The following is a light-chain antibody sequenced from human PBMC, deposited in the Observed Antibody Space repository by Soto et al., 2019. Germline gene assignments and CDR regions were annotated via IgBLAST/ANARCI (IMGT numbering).Light chain of an antibody. CDR1: ESVRSNY. Sequence: EIVLTQSPGTLSLSPGERATLSCRASESVRSNYLAWYQQQPGQAPRLLIFRASVRATGIPDRFTGSGSWTDFSLTITRLQPEYWPVYLCHHYGYAAATFGQGTKLEIK. CDR2: RAS. V-gene: IGKV3-20*01. J-gene: IGKJ2*01. CDR3: HHYGYAAAT.